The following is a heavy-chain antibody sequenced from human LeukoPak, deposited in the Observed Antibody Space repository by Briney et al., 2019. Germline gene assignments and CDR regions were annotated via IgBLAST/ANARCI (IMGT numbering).Heavy chain of an antibody. J-gene: IGHJ3*02. Sequence: SQTLSLTCAISVDTVSSNIAAWNWITQSPSRGLEWLGRTYYRSKWYNDYAESVKSRVSVNPDTSKNQLSLQLNSVTPEDTAVYYCVREWLQDGFDIWGQGTMVTVSS. CDR3: VREWLQDGFDI. CDR1: VDTVSSNIAA. D-gene: IGHD5-12*01. V-gene: IGHV6-1*01. CDR2: TYYRSKWYN.